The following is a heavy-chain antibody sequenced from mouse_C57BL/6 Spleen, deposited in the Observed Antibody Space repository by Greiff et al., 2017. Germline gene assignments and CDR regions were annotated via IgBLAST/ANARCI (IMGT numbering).Heavy chain of an antibody. J-gene: IGHJ2*01. CDR2: IDPSGSST. CDR1: GYTFTSYW. V-gene: IGHV1-69*01. D-gene: IGHD1-2*01. Sequence: QVQLKQPGAELVMPGASVKLSCKASGYTFTSYWMHWVKQRPGQGLEWIGEIDPSGSSTNYNQKFKSKATLTVDKSSSTAYMQLSSLTSEDSAVYYCARDHYGGVDYWGQGTTLTVSS. CDR3: ARDHYGGVDY.